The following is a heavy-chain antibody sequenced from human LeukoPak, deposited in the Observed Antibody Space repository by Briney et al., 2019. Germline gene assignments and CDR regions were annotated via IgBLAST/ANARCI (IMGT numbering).Heavy chain of an antibody. CDR3: AREGDAFDI. CDR1: GFAFSTYG. CDR2: VWYNGNGK. J-gene: IGHJ3*02. Sequence: GGSLRLSCAASGFAFSTYGMHWVRQAPGKGLEWVAFVWYNGNGKDYADSLKGRFTISRDNSKNTLYLQMNSLRAEDTAVYYCAREGDAFDIWGQGTMVTVSS. V-gene: IGHV3-33*01.